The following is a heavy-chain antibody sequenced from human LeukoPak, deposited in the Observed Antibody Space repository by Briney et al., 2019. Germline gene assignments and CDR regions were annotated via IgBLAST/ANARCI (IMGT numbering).Heavy chain of an antibody. CDR2: ISGSGGST. J-gene: IGHJ4*02. D-gene: IGHD3-10*01. V-gene: IGHV3-23*01. CDR3: EGYYYGSGSPDY. CDR1: GFTFSSYA. Sequence: GGSLRLSCAASGFTFSSYAMSWVRQAPGKGLEWVSAISGSGGSTYYADSVKGRFTISRDNSKNTLYLQMSSLRAEDTAVYYCEGYYYGSGSPDYWGQGTLVTVSS.